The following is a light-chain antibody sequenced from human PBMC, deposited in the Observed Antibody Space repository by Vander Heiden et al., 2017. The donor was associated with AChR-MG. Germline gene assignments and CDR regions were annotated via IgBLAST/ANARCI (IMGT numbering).Light chain of an antibody. CDR1: SSDVGGYNY. CDR3: SSYAGSNNFVV. V-gene: IGLV2-8*01. Sequence: QSALTQPPSASGSPGQSVTISCTGTSSDVGGYNYVSWYQQHPGKAPKLMIYEVNKRPSGVPDRFSGSKSGNTASLTVSGLQAEDEADYYCSSYAGSNNFVVFGGVTKLTVL. J-gene: IGLJ2*01. CDR2: EVN.